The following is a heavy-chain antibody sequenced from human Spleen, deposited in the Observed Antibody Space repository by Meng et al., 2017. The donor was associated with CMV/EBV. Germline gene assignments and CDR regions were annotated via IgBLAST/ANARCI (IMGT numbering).Heavy chain of an antibody. CDR3: ASITK. D-gene: IGHD2-8*01. V-gene: IGHV1-18*01. CDR1: GFTFNSYV. CDR2: ISRNTGNT. Sequence: PGASVKVSVKTSGFTFNSYVINWVRQAPGQGLEWMGWISRNTGNTYYAQKFQGRVTITADTSTNTAYMELRGLRSDDAAVYYCASITKWGQGTLVTVSS. J-gene: IGHJ4*02.